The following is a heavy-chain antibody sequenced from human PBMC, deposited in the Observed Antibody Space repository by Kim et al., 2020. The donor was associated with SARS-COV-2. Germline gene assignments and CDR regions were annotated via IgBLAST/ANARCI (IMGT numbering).Heavy chain of an antibody. Sequence: GGSLRLSCAVSGFTFRNYGMHWVRQAPGKGLEWVAHIICDGSKTYYVDSVKGRFTISRDNSKNTLFLHMFALGDEDTAVYYCAKEGTSGTFPDYWGQGTLVTVSS. CDR3: AKEGTSGTFPDY. D-gene: IGHD3-10*01. V-gene: IGHV3-30*18. CDR2: IICDGSKT. CDR1: GFTFRNYG. J-gene: IGHJ4*02.